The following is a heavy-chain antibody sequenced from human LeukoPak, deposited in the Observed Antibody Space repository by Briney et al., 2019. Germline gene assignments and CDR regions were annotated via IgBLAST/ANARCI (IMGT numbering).Heavy chain of an antibody. CDR1: GFTFSSYW. V-gene: IGHV3-7*01. D-gene: IGHD3-10*01. CDR3: ARDLRITMVRGAPDV. J-gene: IGHJ6*02. CDR2: IKQDGSEK. Sequence: PGGSLRLSCAASGFTFSSYWMSWVRQAPGKGLEWVANIKQDGSEKYYVDSVKGRFTISRDNAKNSLYLQMNSLRAEDTAVYYCARDLRITMVRGAPDVWGQGTTVTVSS.